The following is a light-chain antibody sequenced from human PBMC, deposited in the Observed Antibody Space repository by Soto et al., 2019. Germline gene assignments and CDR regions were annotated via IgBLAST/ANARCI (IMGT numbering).Light chain of an antibody. J-gene: IGKJ3*01. CDR1: QGISSY. Sequence: IQLTQSPSSLSASVGDRVTITCRASQGISSYLAWYQQKPGKAPKLLIYAASTLQSGVPSRFSGSGSGTDFTLTISCLQSEDFATYYCQQYYSYPFTFGPGTKVDIK. CDR3: QQYYSYPFT. CDR2: AAS. V-gene: IGKV1-9*01.